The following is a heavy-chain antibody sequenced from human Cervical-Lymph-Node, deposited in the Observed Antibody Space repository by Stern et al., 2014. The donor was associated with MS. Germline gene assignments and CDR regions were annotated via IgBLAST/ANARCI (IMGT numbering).Heavy chain of an antibody. CDR1: GASISSSIW. D-gene: IGHD3-3*01. Sequence: QVQLQESGPGLVKPSGTLSLTCAVSGASISSSIWWSWVRQPPGKGLEWIGEIHHSGNNNYNPSLKSRVTMSVDKSKNQFFLNFRSVTAADTAVYFCAGAVRFLEWVGGQGTTVIVSS. V-gene: IGHV4-4*02. J-gene: IGHJ6*02. CDR2: IHHSGNN. CDR3: AGAVRFLEWV.